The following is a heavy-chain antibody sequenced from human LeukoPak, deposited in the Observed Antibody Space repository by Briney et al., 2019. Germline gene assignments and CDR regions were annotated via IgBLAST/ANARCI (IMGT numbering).Heavy chain of an antibody. CDR3: ARDYRGYRAPYYFDY. CDR1: GFTFSSYW. CDR2: IKQDGSET. Sequence: GGSLRLSCAASGFTFSSYWMSWVRQAPGKGLEWVANIKQDGSETYYVDSVKGRFTISRDTAKNSLYLQMNSLRAEDTAVYYCARDYRGYRAPYYFDYWGQGTLVTVSS. V-gene: IGHV3-7*01. D-gene: IGHD2-15*01. J-gene: IGHJ4*02.